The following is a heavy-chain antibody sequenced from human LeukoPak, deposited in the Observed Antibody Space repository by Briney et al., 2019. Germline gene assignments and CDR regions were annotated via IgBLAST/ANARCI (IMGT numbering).Heavy chain of an antibody. Sequence: ASVKVSCKVSGYTLTELSMHWVRQAPGKGLEWMGGFDPEDGETIYAQKFQGRVTMTEDTSTDTAYMELSSLRSEDTAVYYCARDFTYYYDSSGYYYGYWGQGTLVTVSS. J-gene: IGHJ4*02. V-gene: IGHV1-24*01. D-gene: IGHD3-22*01. CDR2: FDPEDGET. CDR3: ARDFTYYYDSSGYYYGY. CDR1: GYTLTELS.